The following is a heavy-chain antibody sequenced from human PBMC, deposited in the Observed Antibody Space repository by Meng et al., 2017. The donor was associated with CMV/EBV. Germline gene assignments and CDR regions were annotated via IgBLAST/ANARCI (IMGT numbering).Heavy chain of an antibody. J-gene: IGHJ4*02. D-gene: IGHD3-16*02. CDR1: GYTFTGYY. CDR2: INPNSGGT. Sequence: ASVKVSCKASGYTFTGYYMHWVRQAPGQGLEWMGWINPNSGGTNYVQKFQGRVTMTRDTSISTAYMELSRLRSDDTAVYYCARGGRPYDYVWGSYRPPGDYWGQGTLVTVSS. CDR3: ARGGRPYDYVWGSYRPPGDY. V-gene: IGHV1-2*02.